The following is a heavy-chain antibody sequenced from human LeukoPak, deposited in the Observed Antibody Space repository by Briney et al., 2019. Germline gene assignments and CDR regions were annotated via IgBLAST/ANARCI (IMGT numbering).Heavy chain of an antibody. D-gene: IGHD3-3*01. V-gene: IGHV1-18*01. CDR2: ISAYNGNT. CDR3: ARDVAGEGSGPHDAFDI. CDR1: GYTFTSYG. J-gene: IGHJ3*02. Sequence: ASVKVSCKASGYTFTSYGISWVRQAPGQGLEWMGWISAYNGNTNYAQKLQGRDTMTTDTSTSTAYMELRSLRSDDTAVYYCARDVAGEGSGPHDAFDIWGQGTMVTVSS.